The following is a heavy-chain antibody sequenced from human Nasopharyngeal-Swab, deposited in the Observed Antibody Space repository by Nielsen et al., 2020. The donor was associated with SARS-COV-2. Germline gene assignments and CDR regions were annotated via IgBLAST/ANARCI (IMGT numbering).Heavy chain of an antibody. D-gene: IGHD3/OR15-3a*01. J-gene: IGHJ6*02. CDR1: GFTFSDYY. CDR3: ARDLSDSTGYYYYYGMDV. Sequence: GESLKISCAASGFTFSDYYMSWIRQAPGKGLEWVSYISSSSSYTNYADSVKGRFTISRDNAKNSLYLQMNSLRAEDTAVYCCARDLSDSTGYYYYYGMDVWGQGTTVTVSS. CDR2: ISSSSSYT. V-gene: IGHV3-11*05.